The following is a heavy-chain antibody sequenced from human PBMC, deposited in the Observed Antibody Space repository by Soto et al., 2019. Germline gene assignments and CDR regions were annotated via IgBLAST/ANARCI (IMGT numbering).Heavy chain of an antibody. CDR3: ARETALRWLEWSYYYGMDV. V-gene: IGHV1-46*01. J-gene: IGHJ6*02. CDR1: GYTFTSYY. Sequence: SSVQVSCKASGYTFTSYYMHWVRQAPGQGLEWMGIINPSGGSTSYAQKFQGRVTMTRDTSTSTVYMELSSLRSEDTAVYYCARETALRWLEWSYYYGMDVWGQ. CDR2: INPSGGST. D-gene: IGHD3-3*01.